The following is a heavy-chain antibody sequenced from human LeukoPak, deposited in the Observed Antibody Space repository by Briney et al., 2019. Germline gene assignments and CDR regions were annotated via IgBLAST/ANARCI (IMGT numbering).Heavy chain of an antibody. V-gene: IGHV3-73*01. J-gene: IGHJ6*03. CDR3: TRHGMVRGVIYYYYYYMDV. CDR2: IRSKANSYAT. CDR1: GFTISGSA. D-gene: IGHD3-10*01. Sequence: TGGSLRLSCAASGFTISGSAMHWVRQASGKGLEWVGRIRSKANSYATAYAASVKGRFTISRDDSKNTAYLQMNSLKTEDTAVYYCTRHGMVRGVIYYYYYYMDVWGKGTTVSVSS.